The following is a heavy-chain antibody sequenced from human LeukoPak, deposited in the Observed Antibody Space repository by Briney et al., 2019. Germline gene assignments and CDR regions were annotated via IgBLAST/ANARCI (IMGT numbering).Heavy chain of an antibody. J-gene: IGHJ5*02. V-gene: IGHV1-2*02. CDR1: GYTFTASY. CDR3: ARVLGSRVDP. CDR2: INPNSGET. Sequence: ASVKVSCKTSGYTFTASYMHWVRQAPGQGLEWMGWINPNSGETNYAPKFQGRVTMTRDTSIRTAYMEVTRLTSDDTAIYFCARVLGSRVDPWGQGTLVTVSS.